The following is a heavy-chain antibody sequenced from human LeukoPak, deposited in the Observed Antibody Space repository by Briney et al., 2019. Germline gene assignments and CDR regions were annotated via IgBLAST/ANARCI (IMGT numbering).Heavy chain of an antibody. Sequence: GGSLRLSCAVSGLTFSDYEMNWVRQAPDKGLEWLSFIDRSGNDMRYAESVKGRFTISRDNTRNSLYLQMNSLRAEDTAVYYCAGAAYWGQGTLVTVSS. D-gene: IGHD6-25*01. V-gene: IGHV3-48*03. CDR1: GLTFSDYE. CDR3: AGAAY. CDR2: IDRSGNDM. J-gene: IGHJ4*02.